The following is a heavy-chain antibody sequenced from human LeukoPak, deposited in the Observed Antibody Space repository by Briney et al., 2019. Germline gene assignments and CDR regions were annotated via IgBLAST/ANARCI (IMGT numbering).Heavy chain of an antibody. J-gene: IGHJ4*02. CDR3: AKDSSIYYYGSGNYYIDY. V-gene: IGHV3-23*01. CDR2: ISGSGAST. Sequence: GRSLRLSCAASGFSFSNYAMGWVRQAPGKGLEWVSGISGSGASTYYADSVKGRFIISRDSSKNTLYLQMNSLRAEDTALYYCAKDSSIYYYGSGNYYIDYWGQGTLVTVSS. CDR1: GFSFSNYA. D-gene: IGHD3-10*01.